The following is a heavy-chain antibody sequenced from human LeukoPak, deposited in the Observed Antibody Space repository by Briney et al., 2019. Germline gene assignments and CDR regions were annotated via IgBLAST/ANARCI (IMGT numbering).Heavy chain of an antibody. CDR2: ISGSGGST. CDR3: AKAYSSGYYYLDY. Sequence: PGGSLRLSCTASGFTFSTYSMNWVRQAPGKGLEWVSAISGSGGSTYYADSVKGRFTISRDNSKNTLYLQMNSLRAEDTAVYYCAKAYSSGYYYLDYWGQGTLVTVSS. CDR1: GFTFSTYS. V-gene: IGHV3-23*01. D-gene: IGHD3-22*01. J-gene: IGHJ4*02.